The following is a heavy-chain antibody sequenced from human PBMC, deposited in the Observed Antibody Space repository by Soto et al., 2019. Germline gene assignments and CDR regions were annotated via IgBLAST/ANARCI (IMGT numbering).Heavy chain of an antibody. CDR3: ARGPTDYYDNSANYFLDY. J-gene: IGHJ4*02. Sequence: QVQLVQSGAEVKKRGASVKVSCKASGYTFITYGVSWVRQAPGQGLDWLGGISTYNGNTRYAERLQGRVTMTTDTTTNTDYMELRKLRSDDTAVYYCARGPTDYYDNSANYFLDYWGQGTLVTVSS. D-gene: IGHD3-22*01. CDR2: ISTYNGNT. V-gene: IGHV1-18*01. CDR1: GYTFITYG.